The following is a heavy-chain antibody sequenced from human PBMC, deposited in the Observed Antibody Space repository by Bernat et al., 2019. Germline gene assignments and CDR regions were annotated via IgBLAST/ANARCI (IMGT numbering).Heavy chain of an antibody. CDR2: IYHSGST. D-gene: IGHD5-18*01. Sequence: QVQLQESGPGLVKPSGTLSLTCAVSGCSISSSNWWSWVRQPPGKGLEWIGEIYHSGSTNYNPSLKSRVTISVDKSKNQFSLKLSSVTAADTAVYYCARVGMSGYSYGYAFYYYYGMDVWGQGTTVTVSS. V-gene: IGHV4-4*02. J-gene: IGHJ6*02. CDR3: ARVGMSGYSYGYAFYYYYGMDV. CDR1: GCSISSSNW.